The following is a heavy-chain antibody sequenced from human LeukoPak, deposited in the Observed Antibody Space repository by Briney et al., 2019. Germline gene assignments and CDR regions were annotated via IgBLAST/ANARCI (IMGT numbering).Heavy chain of an antibody. CDR3: ARALWGYGDYFWFDP. Sequence: TSDTLSLTCTVSGGSISNYYWSWIPQPAGKGLEWWGSHYSSGTTIYNPSLTSRVTMSVDTSKNQFSLKLSSVTAADTAVYYCARALWGYGDYFWFDPWGQGTLVTVSS. CDR1: GGSISNYY. J-gene: IGHJ5*02. CDR2: HYSSGTT. V-gene: IGHV4-4*07. D-gene: IGHD4-17*01.